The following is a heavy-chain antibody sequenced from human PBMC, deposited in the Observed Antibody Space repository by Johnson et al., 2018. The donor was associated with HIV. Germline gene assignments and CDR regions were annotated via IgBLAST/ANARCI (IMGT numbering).Heavy chain of an antibody. Sequence: MPLVESGGGLVQPGGSLRLSCAASGFIFRSSPMHWVRQAPGKGLQYVSAISSNGGSTYYANSVKGRFTISRDNSRNTLYLQMGRLRVEDMAVYYCARDVASVYGSGDHAFDIWGQGTMVTVSS. V-gene: IGHV3-64*01. J-gene: IGHJ3*02. CDR2: ISSNGGST. CDR1: GFIFRSSP. D-gene: IGHD3-10*01. CDR3: ARDVASVYGSGDHAFDI.